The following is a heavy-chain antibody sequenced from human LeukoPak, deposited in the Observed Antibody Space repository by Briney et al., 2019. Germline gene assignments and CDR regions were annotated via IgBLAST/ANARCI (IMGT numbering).Heavy chain of an antibody. V-gene: IGHV4-4*07. D-gene: IGHD3-10*01. CDR1: GRSFSGYY. Sequence: PSETLSLTCTVYGRSFSGYYWICIRHPAGKGVEWVGRNYTCGNTNYHPSLKSRVTISVDTSKNQFSLKMSSVTAADTAVYYCAREGLNMVRGVIPKEGWGWIDPWGQGTLVTVSS. J-gene: IGHJ5*02. CDR2: NYTCGNT. CDR3: AREGLNMVRGVIPKEGWGWIDP.